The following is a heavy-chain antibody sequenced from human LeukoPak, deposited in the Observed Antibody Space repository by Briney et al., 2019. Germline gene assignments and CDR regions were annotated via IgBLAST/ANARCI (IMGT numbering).Heavy chain of an antibody. CDR2: IYYSGST. V-gene: IGHV4-59*01. Sequence: PSETLSLTCTVSGGSISSYYWSWIRQPPGKGLEWIGYIYYSGSTNYNPSLKSRVTISVDTSKNQFSLKLSSVTAADTAAYYCATTGTTGNYYMDVWGKGTTVTASS. D-gene: IGHD1-1*01. J-gene: IGHJ6*03. CDR3: ATTGTTGNYYMDV. CDR1: GGSISSYY.